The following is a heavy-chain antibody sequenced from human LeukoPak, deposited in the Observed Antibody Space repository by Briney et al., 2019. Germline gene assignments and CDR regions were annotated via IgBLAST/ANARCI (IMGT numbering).Heavy chain of an antibody. V-gene: IGHV3-23*01. D-gene: IGHD6-13*01. Sequence: RPGGSLRLSCAASGFTFSSYAMSWVRQAPGKGLEWVSAIGGSGGSTYYADSVKGRFTISRDNSKNTLYLQMNSLRAEDTAVYYCAKSSPLVQGGLFDYWGQGTLVTVSS. CDR2: IGGSGGST. CDR1: GFTFSSYA. J-gene: IGHJ4*02. CDR3: AKSSPLVQGGLFDY.